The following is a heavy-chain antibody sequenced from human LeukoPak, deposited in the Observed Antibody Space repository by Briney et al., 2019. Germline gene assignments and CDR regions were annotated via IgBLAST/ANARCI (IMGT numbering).Heavy chain of an antibody. Sequence: PSETLSLTCTVSGGSISSSSYYWSWIRQPPGKGLEWIGYIYYSGSTNYNPSLKSRVTISVDTSKNQFSLKLSSVTAADTAVYYCAREDENSSDWGQGTLVTVSS. D-gene: IGHD6-19*01. CDR1: GGSISSSSYY. V-gene: IGHV4-61*01. J-gene: IGHJ4*02. CDR2: IYYSGST. CDR3: AREDENSSD.